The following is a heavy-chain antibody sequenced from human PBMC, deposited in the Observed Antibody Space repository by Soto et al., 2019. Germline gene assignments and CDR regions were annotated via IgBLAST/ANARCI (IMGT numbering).Heavy chain of an antibody. CDR1: GGSISSYY. V-gene: IGHV4-59*01. Sequence: PSETLSLTCTVSGGSISSYYWSWIRQPPEKGQEWIGYIYYSGSTNYNPSLKSRVTISVDTSKNQFSLKLGSVTAADSAFFYCARDGGDYVDVFDIWGQGTMVTVSS. CDR2: IYYSGST. CDR3: ARDGGDYVDVFDI. D-gene: IGHD2-21*02. J-gene: IGHJ3*02.